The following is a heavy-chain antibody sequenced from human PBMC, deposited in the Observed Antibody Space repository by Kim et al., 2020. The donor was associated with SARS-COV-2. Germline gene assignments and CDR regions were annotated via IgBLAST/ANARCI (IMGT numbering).Heavy chain of an antibody. CDR2: FDPEDGET. CDR1: GYTLTELS. D-gene: IGHD3-10*01. V-gene: IGHV1-24*01. CDR3: ATVVIDLWFGELFRGGMDV. Sequence: ASVKVSCKVSGYTLTELSMHWVRQAPGKGLEWMGGFDPEDGETIYAQKFQGRVTMTEDTSTDTAYMELSSLRSEDTAVYYCATVVIDLWFGELFRGGMDVWGQGTTVTVSS. J-gene: IGHJ6*02.